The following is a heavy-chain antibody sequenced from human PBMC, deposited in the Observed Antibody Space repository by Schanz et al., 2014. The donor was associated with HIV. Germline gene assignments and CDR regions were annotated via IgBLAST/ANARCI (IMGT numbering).Heavy chain of an antibody. CDR2: IYQSGGT. J-gene: IGHJ4*02. Sequence: QVQVQQTGAGLLKPSETLTLTCVVYGGSFSGHYWSWIRQSPGKGLEWIGEIYQSGGTDYSPSFKSRTTMPLATSKNQVSLNLRFVTAADTAVYYCGRGTDDFPPDSWGQGTQVIVSS. CDR1: GGSFSGHY. D-gene: IGHD3-3*01. CDR3: GRGTDDFPPDS. V-gene: IGHV4-34*01.